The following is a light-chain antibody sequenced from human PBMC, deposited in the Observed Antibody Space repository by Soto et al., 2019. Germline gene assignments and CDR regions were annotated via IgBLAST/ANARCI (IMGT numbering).Light chain of an antibody. CDR1: QSISSY. CDR3: QQSYSTPLT. CDR2: AAS. Sequence: DIQMTQSPSSLSASVGDRVTITCRASQSISSYLNWYQQKPGKAPKLLIYAASSLQSGVPSRFSGSGSGTDFILTISSLQPEDFATYYCQQSYSTPLTLGGVTTVEIK. V-gene: IGKV1-39*01. J-gene: IGKJ4*01.